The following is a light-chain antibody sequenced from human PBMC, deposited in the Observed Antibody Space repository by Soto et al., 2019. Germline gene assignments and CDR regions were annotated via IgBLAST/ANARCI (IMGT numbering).Light chain of an antibody. V-gene: IGKV3-15*01. CDR1: QSVSSN. J-gene: IGKJ5*01. Sequence: EIVMTQSPATLSVSPGERATLSCRASQSVSSNLAWYQQKPGQAPRLLIYGASTRATGIPARFRGSGSGTDFTLTISRLEPEDFAIYYCQQYGTTPYTFGQGTRLEIK. CDR3: QQYGTTPYT. CDR2: GAS.